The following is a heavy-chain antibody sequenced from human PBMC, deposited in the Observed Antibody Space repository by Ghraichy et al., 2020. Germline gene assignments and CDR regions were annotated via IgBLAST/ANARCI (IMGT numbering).Heavy chain of an antibody. CDR1: GGSISSGGYY. J-gene: IGHJ3*02. Sequence: SETLSLTCTVSGGSISSGGYYWSWIRQHPGKGLEWIGYIYYSGSTYYNPSLKSRVTISVDTSKNQFSLKLSSVTAADTAVYYCASPITIYSGAFDIWGQGTMVTVSS. D-gene: IGHD3-3*01. CDR3: ASPITIYSGAFDI. CDR2: IYYSGST. V-gene: IGHV4-31*03.